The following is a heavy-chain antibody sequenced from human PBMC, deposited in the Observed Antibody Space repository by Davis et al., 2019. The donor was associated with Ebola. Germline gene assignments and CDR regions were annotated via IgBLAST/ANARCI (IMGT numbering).Heavy chain of an antibody. J-gene: IGHJ6*02. D-gene: IGHD3-9*01. Sequence: GESLKISCAASGFTFSSYWMHWVRQAPGKGLVWVSRINSDGSSTSYADSVKGRFTISRDNAKNTLYLQMNSLRAEDTAVYYCARVYPPDILTGSYYYYGMDVWGQGTTVTVSS. CDR3: ARVYPPDILTGSYYYYGMDV. CDR1: GFTFSSYW. CDR2: INSDGSST. V-gene: IGHV3-74*01.